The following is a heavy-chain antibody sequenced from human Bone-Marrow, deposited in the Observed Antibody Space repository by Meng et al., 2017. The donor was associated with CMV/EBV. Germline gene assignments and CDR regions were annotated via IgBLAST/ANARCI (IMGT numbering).Heavy chain of an antibody. CDR3: ARWDSPWKEAFEI. D-gene: IGHD1-1*01. CDR1: GYTFTDFY. Sequence: ASVKVSCKASGYTFTDFYMHWVRQAPGQGLEWMGWINPNSGGTKYAQKFQDRVTMTRDTSIRTAYMELSRLGSDDAALYFRARWDSPWKEAFEIWGQRTMVTVAS. V-gene: IGHV1-2*02. J-gene: IGHJ3*02. CDR2: INPNSGGT.